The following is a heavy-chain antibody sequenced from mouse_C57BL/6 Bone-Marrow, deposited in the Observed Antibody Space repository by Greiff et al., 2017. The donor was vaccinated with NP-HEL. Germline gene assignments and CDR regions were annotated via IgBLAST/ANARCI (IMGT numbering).Heavy chain of an antibody. D-gene: IGHD2-2*01. V-gene: IGHV5-6*01. CDR3: ARAPDLLWLRRAWFAY. J-gene: IGHJ3*01. CDR1: GFTFSSYG. Sequence: EVHLVESGGDLVKPGGSLKLSCAASGFTFSSYGMSWVRQTPDKRLEWVATISSGGSYTYYPDSVKGRSTITRDNAKNTLYLQMSSLRSEDTAMYYCARAPDLLWLRRAWFAYWGQGTLVTVSA. CDR2: ISSGGSYT.